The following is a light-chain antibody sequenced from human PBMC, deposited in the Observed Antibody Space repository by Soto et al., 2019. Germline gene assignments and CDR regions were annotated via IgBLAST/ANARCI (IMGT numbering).Light chain of an antibody. CDR1: SSDVGGYNF. V-gene: IGLV2-14*03. J-gene: IGLJ1*01. CDR3: SSYTTSSTVV. Sequence: QSVLTQPASVFGSPGQSITISCTGTSSDVGGYNFVSWYQQHPGKAPKLMIYEVSNRPSGVSKRFSGSKSGNTASLTISGLQPEDEADYYCSSYTTSSTVVFGTGTKVTVL. CDR2: EVS.